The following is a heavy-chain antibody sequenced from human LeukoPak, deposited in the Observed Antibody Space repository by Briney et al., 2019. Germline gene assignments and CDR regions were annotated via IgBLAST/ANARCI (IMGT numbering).Heavy chain of an antibody. CDR2: INDSGRT. CDR1: GGSFSNYY. D-gene: IGHD1-7*01. V-gene: IGHV4-34*01. J-gene: IGHJ6*03. CDR3: ARRWNYGRNYYIDV. Sequence: SETLSLTCAVYGGSFSNYYWSWIRQTPGKGMEWIGEINDSGRTNYNPTLMSRVTVSVDTSKNQFSLRLTSVTATDTAVYYCARRWNYGRNYYIDVWGKGATVSVSS.